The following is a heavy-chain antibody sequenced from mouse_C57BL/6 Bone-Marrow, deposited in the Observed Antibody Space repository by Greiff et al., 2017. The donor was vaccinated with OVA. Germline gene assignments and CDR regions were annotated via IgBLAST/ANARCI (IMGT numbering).Heavy chain of an antibody. J-gene: IGHJ4*01. V-gene: IGHV1-74*01. D-gene: IGHD2-5*01. Sequence: VQLVQSGAELVKPGASVKVSCKASGYTFTSYWMHWVKQRPGQGLEWIGMIHPSSGSTNYNQKFKCKATLTVDKSSSTAYMQRSSLTSEDAAVSDYSISPYSNYEARDYWGQGTSVTVSS. CDR1: GYTFTSYW. CDR3: SISPYSNYEARDY. CDR2: IHPSSGST.